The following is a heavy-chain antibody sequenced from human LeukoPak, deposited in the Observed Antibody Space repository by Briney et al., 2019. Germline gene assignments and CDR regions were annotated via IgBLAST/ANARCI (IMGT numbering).Heavy chain of an antibody. CDR2: IWYDGSNK. D-gene: IGHD6-6*01. CDR1: GFTFSSYG. CDR3: ARASSGGAARYYYYYYMDV. Sequence: PGRSLRLSCAASGFTFSSYGMHWVRQAPGKGLEWVAVIWYDGSNKYYADSVKGRFTISRDNSKNTLYLQMNSLRAEDTAVYYCARASSGGAARYYYYYYMDVWGKGTTVTVSS. J-gene: IGHJ6*03. V-gene: IGHV3-33*01.